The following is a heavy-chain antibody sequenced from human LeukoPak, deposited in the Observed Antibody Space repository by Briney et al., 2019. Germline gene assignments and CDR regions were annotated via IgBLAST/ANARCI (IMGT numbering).Heavy chain of an antibody. CDR1: GFTFSSYG. J-gene: IGHJ6*02. D-gene: IGHD2-2*01. Sequence: GGSLRLSCAASGFTFSSYGMHWVRQAPGKGLEWVAVIWYDGSNKYYADSVKGRFTISRDNAKNSLYLQMNSLRAEDTAVYYCARARYCSSTSCYDGMDVWGQGTTVTASS. CDR2: IWYDGSNK. V-gene: IGHV3-33*01. CDR3: ARARYCSSTSCYDGMDV.